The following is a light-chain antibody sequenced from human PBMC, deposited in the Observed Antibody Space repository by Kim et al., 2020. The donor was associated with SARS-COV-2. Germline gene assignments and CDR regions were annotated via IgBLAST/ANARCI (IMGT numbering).Light chain of an antibody. V-gene: IGLV3-1*01. Sequence: SYELTQPPSVSVSPGQTASITCSGDKLVNKYACWYQQKPGQSPVLVIYQDTKRPSGIPERFSGSNSGNTATLTISGTQSMDEADYYCQAWDSSKVVFGGG. CDR2: QDT. CDR1: KLVNKY. J-gene: IGLJ3*02. CDR3: QAWDSSKVV.